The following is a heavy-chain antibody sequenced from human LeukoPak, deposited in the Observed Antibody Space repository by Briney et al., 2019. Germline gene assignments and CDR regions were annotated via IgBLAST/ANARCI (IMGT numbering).Heavy chain of an antibody. V-gene: IGHV1-18*01. CDR3: AKDQMATITQRHYYYYGMDV. Sequence: ASVKVSCKASGYTFTSYGISWVRQAPGQGLEWMGWISAYNGNTNYAQKLQGRVTMTTDTSTSTAYMELRSLRSDDTAVYYCAKDQMATITQRHYYYYGMDVWGQGTTVTVSS. J-gene: IGHJ6*02. D-gene: IGHD5-24*01. CDR1: GYTFTSYG. CDR2: ISAYNGNT.